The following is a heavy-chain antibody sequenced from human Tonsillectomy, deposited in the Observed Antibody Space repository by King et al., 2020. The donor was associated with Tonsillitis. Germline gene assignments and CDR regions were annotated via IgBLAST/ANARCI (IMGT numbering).Heavy chain of an antibody. CDR2: INPNSGGT. Sequence: VQLVESGAEVKKPGASVKVSCKASGYTFTGYYMHWVRQAPGQGLEWMGWINPNSGGTNYAQKFQGWVTMTRDTSISTAYMELSRLRSDDTAVYYCARDLRGYYDSSGYYPNAFDIWGQWTMVTVSS. V-gene: IGHV1-2*04. J-gene: IGHJ3*02. CDR3: ARDLRGYYDSSGYYPNAFDI. CDR1: GYTFTGYY. D-gene: IGHD3-22*01.